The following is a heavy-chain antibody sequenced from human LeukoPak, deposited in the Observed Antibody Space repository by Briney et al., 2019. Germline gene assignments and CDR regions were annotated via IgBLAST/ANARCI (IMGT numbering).Heavy chain of an antibody. D-gene: IGHD3-10*01. CDR3: AKYGGYYGSGSYLDYFDY. CDR1: GFTFSSYA. V-gene: IGHV3-30-3*02. Sequence: GGSLRLSCAASGFTFSSYAMHWVRQAPGKGLEWVAVISYDGSNKYYADSVKGRFTISRDNSKNTLYLQMNSLRAEDTAVFYCAKYGGYYGSGSYLDYFDYWGQGTLVTVSS. J-gene: IGHJ4*02. CDR2: ISYDGSNK.